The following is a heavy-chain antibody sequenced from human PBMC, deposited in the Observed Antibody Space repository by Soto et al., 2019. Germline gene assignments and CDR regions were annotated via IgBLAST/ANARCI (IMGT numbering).Heavy chain of an antibody. V-gene: IGHV3-11*06. CDR2: SDGSSAYT. J-gene: IGHJ6*02. CDR1: GFTFSDYY. CDR3: ARAVGNYYGMDV. D-gene: IGHD1-26*01. Sequence: QVQLVESGGGLVQPGGSLRLSCAASGFTFSDYYMNWIRQAPGKGLEWLSYSDGSSAYTNYAESVKGRFTISRDDAKNSLFLHLTSLRDEVMAVYYCARAVGNYYGMDVWGQGTTVTVSS.